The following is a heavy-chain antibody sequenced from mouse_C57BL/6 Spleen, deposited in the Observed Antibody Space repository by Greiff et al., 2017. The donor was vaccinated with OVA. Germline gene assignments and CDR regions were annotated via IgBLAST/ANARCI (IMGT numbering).Heavy chain of an antibody. V-gene: IGHV2-2*01. Sequence: QVQLKESGPGLVQPSQSLSITCTVSGFSLTSYGVHWVRQSPGKGLEWLGVIWSGGSTDYNAAFISRLSISKDNSKSQVFFKMNSLQADDTAIYYCASLITTVVATRAMDYWGQGTSVTVSS. CDR2: IWSGGST. D-gene: IGHD1-1*01. CDR1: GFSLTSYG. J-gene: IGHJ4*01. CDR3: ASLITTVVATRAMDY.